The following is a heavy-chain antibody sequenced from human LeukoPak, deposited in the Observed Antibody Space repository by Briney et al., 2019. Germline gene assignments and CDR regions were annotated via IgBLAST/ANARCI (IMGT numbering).Heavy chain of an antibody. V-gene: IGHV3-23*01. CDR2: ISGGGGGT. Sequence: GGSLRLSCAASGFIFSGYAMAWVRQAPGKGLEWVSTISGGGGGTYHADSVKGRFTVSRDNSKNTLFLQMNSLRAEDTAIYYCAKERDYGPADYWGQGTLVTVSS. CDR1: GFIFSGYA. J-gene: IGHJ4*02. CDR3: AKERDYGPADY. D-gene: IGHD4/OR15-4a*01.